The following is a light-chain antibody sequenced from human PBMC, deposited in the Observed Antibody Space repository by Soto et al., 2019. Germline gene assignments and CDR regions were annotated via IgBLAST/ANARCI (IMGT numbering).Light chain of an antibody. V-gene: IGKV1-39*01. CDR3: QQTNSIPLT. CDR2: ASS. Sequence: DIQMYQSPSSLSASVGDRVTITCRASQSIATYLNWYQQKPGKAPNLLIYASSTLQTGVPSRFSGSASGTRFTLTISSLQPEDSGTYYCQQTNSIPLTFGGGTKVDI. J-gene: IGKJ4*01. CDR1: QSIATY.